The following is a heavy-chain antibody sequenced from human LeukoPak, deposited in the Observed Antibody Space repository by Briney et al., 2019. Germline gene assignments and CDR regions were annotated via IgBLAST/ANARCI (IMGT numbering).Heavy chain of an antibody. V-gene: IGHV3-66*02. J-gene: IGHJ4*02. CDR2: IYSGGST. CDR3: ARGDSSGYLFDY. Sequence: GGSLRLSCAASGFSVSSNYMSWVRQAPGRGLVWGSVIYSGGSTYYADSVKGRFTISRDNSKNTLYLQMNSLRAEDTAVYHCARGDSSGYLFDYWGQGTLVTVSS. CDR1: GFSVSSNY. D-gene: IGHD3-22*01.